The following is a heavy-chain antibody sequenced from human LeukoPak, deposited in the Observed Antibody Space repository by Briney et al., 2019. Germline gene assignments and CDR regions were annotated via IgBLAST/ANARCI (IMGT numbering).Heavy chain of an antibody. CDR2: ISSSSSTI. J-gene: IGHJ4*02. CDR3: AKGDLYLVTSEGFDY. D-gene: IGHD2-21*02. CDR1: GFTFSSYS. Sequence: GGSLRLSCAASGFTFSSYSMNWVRQAPGKGLEWVSYISSSSSTIYYADSVKGRFTISRDNSKNTLYLQMNSLRAEDTAVYYCAKGDLYLVTSEGFDYWGQGTLVTVSS. V-gene: IGHV3-48*01.